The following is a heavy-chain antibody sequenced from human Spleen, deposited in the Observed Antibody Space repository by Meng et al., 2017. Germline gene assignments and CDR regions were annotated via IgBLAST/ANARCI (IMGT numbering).Heavy chain of an antibody. V-gene: IGHV3-15*01. CDR3: AWDDTAKFDY. CDR1: GFTFSSYA. Sequence: EVQLLESGGGLVQPGGSLRLSCAASGFTFSSYAMSWVRQAPGKGLEWVGHIKSKRDGETTDYAAPVKGRFTISRDDSENMLYLQMNSLKTEDTAVYFCAWDDTAKFDYWGQGTLVTVSS. D-gene: IGHD5-18*01. CDR2: IKSKRDGETT. J-gene: IGHJ4*02.